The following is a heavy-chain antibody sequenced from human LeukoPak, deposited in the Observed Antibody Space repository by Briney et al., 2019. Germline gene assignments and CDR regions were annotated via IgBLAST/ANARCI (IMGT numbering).Heavy chain of an antibody. Sequence: PSETLSLTCAVYGGSFSGYYWSWIRQPPGKGLEWIGEINRSGSTNYNPSLKSRVTISVDTSKNQFSLKLSSVTAADTAVYYCARAHDSSGYYSFTFDYWGQGTLVTVSS. D-gene: IGHD3-22*01. J-gene: IGHJ4*02. CDR3: ARAHDSSGYYSFTFDY. CDR1: GGSFSGYY. V-gene: IGHV4-34*01. CDR2: INRSGST.